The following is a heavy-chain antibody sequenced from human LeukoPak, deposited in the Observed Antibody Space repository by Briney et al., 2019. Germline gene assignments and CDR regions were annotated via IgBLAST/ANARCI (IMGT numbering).Heavy chain of an antibody. V-gene: IGHV3-48*03. Sequence: GGSLRLSCAASGFTFSSYEMNWVRQAPGKGLEWLSYISSSGKTAYYADSVKGRYTISRDNAKNSLYLEMNSLGAEDTAVYYCARDRCSSISCYFDYWGQGTLVTVSS. D-gene: IGHD2-2*01. CDR2: ISSSGKTA. J-gene: IGHJ4*02. CDR3: ARDRCSSISCYFDY. CDR1: GFTFSSYE.